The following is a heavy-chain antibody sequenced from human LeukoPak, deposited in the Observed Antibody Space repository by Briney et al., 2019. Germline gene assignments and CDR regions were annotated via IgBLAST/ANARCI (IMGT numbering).Heavy chain of an antibody. CDR2: IKEDGSEK. D-gene: IGHD4-17*01. CDR1: GFGFPAYW. J-gene: IGHJ4*02. Sequence: GGSQRLPCAASGFGFPAYWMTWVRQAPGKGLEWVANIKEDGSEKYYVDSVKGRFTSSRDNAKNSLYLQMNSLRVEDTAVYYCASPLGDSVFYWGQGTLVTVSS. CDR3: ASPLGDSVFY. V-gene: IGHV3-7*01.